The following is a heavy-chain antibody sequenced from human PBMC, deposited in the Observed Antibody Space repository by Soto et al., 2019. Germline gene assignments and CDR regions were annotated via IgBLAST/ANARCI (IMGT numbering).Heavy chain of an antibody. CDR1: GFTFSEFS. CDR3: AREVVATATIDY. J-gene: IGHJ4*02. Sequence: ESGGGLVKPGGSLTLSCTASGFTFSEFSMNWVRQAPGQGLEWVSSISSSSAYIYYTDSAKGRFSISRNNAKNSLYLQMNSLRAEDTAVYYCAREVVATATIDYWGQGTLVTVSS. D-gene: IGHD2-21*02. CDR2: ISSSSAYI. V-gene: IGHV3-21*01.